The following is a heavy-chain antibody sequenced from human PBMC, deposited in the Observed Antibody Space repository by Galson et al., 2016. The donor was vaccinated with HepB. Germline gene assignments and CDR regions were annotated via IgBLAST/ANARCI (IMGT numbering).Heavy chain of an antibody. CDR1: GFTFINFA. CDR2: ISTTGHVT. J-gene: IGHJ5*02. D-gene: IGHD1-26*01. CDR3: AKRVGAAARGWFDP. Sequence: SLRLSCAASGFTFINFAMSWVRQAPGKGLEWVSAISTTGHVTYYADSMKGRFTISRDNSKDTLYLQMNSLRAEDTAVYYCAKRVGAAARGWFDPWGQGTLVTVSS. V-gene: IGHV3-23*01.